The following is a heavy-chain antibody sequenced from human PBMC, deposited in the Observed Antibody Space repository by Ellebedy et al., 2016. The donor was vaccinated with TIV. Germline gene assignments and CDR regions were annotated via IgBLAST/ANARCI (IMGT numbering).Heavy chain of an antibody. J-gene: IGHJ4*02. D-gene: IGHD5-18*01. V-gene: IGHV4-31*03. CDR2: IFNSGRI. Sequence: MPSETLSLTCTVSGSSISSGNYYRSWIRQHPGKGLAWFGYIFNSGRIYYNPSLKNRVTISVDTSKNKFSLKLTSVTAADTAVYYCARRDTDFDYWGQGTLVTVSS. CDR3: ARRDTDFDY. CDR1: GSSISSGNYY.